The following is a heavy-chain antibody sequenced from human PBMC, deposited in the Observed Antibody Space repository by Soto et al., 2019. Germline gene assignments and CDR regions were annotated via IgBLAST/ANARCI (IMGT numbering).Heavy chain of an antibody. CDR2: IKSKTDGGTT. D-gene: IGHD3-3*01. Sequence: GGSLRLSCAASGFTFSNARMSWVRQAPGKGLEWVGRIKSKTDGGTTDYAAPVKGRFTISRDDSKNTLYLQMNSLKTEDTAVYYCTTDGSYVFWSGSPPDYYYYMAVWGKGTKVTVSS. CDR3: TTDGSYVFWSGSPPDYYYYMAV. CDR1: GFTFSNAR. J-gene: IGHJ6*03. V-gene: IGHV3-15*01.